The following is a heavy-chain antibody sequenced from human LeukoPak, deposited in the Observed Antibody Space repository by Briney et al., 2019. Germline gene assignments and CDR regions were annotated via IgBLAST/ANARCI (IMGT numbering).Heavy chain of an antibody. Sequence: SETLSLTCTVSGDSISSRTYCWGWIRQPPGKGLEWIGSIYYSGTTYYSPSPKSRVTISVDTSKNQFSLKLSSVTAADTAVYYCARRIRYYTGSGSYYSWFDPWGQGTLVTVSS. V-gene: IGHV4-39*01. CDR1: GDSISSRTYC. CDR3: ARRIRYYTGSGSYYSWFDP. J-gene: IGHJ5*02. D-gene: IGHD3-10*01. CDR2: IYYSGTT.